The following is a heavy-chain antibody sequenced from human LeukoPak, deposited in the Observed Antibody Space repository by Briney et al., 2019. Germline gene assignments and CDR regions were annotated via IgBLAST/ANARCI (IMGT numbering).Heavy chain of an antibody. CDR1: GGSFSGYY. CDR2: INHSGST. V-gene: IGHV4-34*01. Sequence: PSETLSLTCAVYGGSFSGYYWSWIRQPPGKGLEWIGEINHSGSTNYNPSLKSRVTISVDTSKNQFSLKLSSVTAADTAVYYCAKAGEGFGLDYWGQGTLVTVSS. D-gene: IGHD3/OR15-3a*01. CDR3: AKAGEGFGLDY. J-gene: IGHJ4*02.